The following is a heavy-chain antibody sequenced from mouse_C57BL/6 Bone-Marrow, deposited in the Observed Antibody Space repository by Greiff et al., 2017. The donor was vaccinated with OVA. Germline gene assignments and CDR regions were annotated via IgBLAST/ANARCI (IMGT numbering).Heavy chain of an antibody. CDR1: GFTFSDYG. CDR3: ARRYSYWYFDV. CDR2: ISSGSSTI. J-gene: IGHJ1*03. D-gene: IGHD1-1*01. V-gene: IGHV5-17*01. Sequence: EVQLVESGGGLVKPGGSLKLSCAASGFTFSDYGMHWVRQAPEKGLEWVAYISSGSSTIYYADTVKGRFTISSDNAKNTLFLQSTSLRSEDTAMYYCARRYSYWYFDVWGTGTTVTVSS.